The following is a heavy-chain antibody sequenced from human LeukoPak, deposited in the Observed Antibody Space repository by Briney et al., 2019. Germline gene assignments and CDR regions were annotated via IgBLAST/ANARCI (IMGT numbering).Heavy chain of an antibody. J-gene: IGHJ3*02. V-gene: IGHV1-69*06. D-gene: IGHD6-19*01. CDR3: GGAWTKQWLLLWGAFDI. CDR2: IIPIFGTA. Sequence: ASVKVSCKASGGTFSSYAISWVRQAPGQGLEWMGGIIPIFGTANYAQKFQGRVTITADKSTSTAYMELSSLRSEDPAVYYCGGAWTKQWLLLWGAFDIWGQGKMVTVSS. CDR1: GGTFSSYA.